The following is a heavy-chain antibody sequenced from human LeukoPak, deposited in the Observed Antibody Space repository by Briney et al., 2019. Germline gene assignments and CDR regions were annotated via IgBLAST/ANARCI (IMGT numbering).Heavy chain of an antibody. CDR1: GFTFSSYS. CDR3: ARGGTVFDY. Sequence: GGSLRLSCAASGFTFSSYSLNWVRQAPGKGLEWISSVSSSSSSIYYAVSLKYQFTISRDNAKSSLYLQMNSLRAGDTAVYYCARGGTVFDYCGQGTLVTVSS. CDR2: VSSSSSSI. J-gene: IGHJ4*02. D-gene: IGHD2-15*01. V-gene: IGHV3-21*01.